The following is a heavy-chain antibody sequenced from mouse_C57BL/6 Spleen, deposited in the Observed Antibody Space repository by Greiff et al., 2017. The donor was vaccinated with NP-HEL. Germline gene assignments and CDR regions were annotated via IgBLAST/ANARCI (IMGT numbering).Heavy chain of an antibody. D-gene: IGHD3-2*01. V-gene: IGHV5-17*01. J-gene: IGHJ2*01. Sequence: EVMLVESGGGLVKPGGSLKLSCAASGFTFSDYGMHWVRQAPEKGLEWVAYISSGSSTIYYADTVKGRFTISRDNAKNTLFLQMTSLRSEDTAMYYCARTETKVPYYFDYWGQGTTLTVSS. CDR1: GFTFSDYG. CDR2: ISSGSSTI. CDR3: ARTETKVPYYFDY.